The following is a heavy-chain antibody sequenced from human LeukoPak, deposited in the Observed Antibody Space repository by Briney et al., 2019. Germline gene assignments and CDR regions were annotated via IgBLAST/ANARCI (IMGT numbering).Heavy chain of an antibody. CDR2: IIPIFGTA. CDR3: ARAEEVEGRYYDFWSAPRIMDV. D-gene: IGHD3-3*01. V-gene: IGHV1-69*13. J-gene: IGHJ6*02. Sequence: GASVTVSCKASGGTFSGYAISWVRQAPGQGLEWMGGIIPIFGTANYAQKFQGRVTITADESTSTAYMELSSLRSEDTAVYYCARAEEVEGRYYDFWSAPRIMDVWGQGTTVTVSS. CDR1: GGTFSGYA.